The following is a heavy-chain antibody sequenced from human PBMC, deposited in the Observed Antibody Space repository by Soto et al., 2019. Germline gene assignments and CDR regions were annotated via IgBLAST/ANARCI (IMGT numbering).Heavy chain of an antibody. Sequence: EVQLLESGGGLVQPGGSLRLSCAASGFTFSSYAMSWVRQAPGKGLEWVSVISGSGGSTYYADSVKGRFTISRDNSKNPLFRQMNSLRAEDSAVYYWARRTSGWYLDYWGQGTLVIVAS. J-gene: IGHJ4*02. V-gene: IGHV3-23*01. CDR1: GFTFSSYA. CDR3: ARRTSGWYLDY. D-gene: IGHD6-19*01. CDR2: ISGSGGST.